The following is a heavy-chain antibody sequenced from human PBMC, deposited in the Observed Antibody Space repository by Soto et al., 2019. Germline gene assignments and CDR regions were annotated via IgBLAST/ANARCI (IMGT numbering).Heavy chain of an antibody. CDR1: GFTFSSYA. CDR3: AKDTDIVVVPAAMCGPDYYFDY. Sequence: EVQLLESGGGLVQPGGSLRLSCAASGFTFSSYAMSWVRQAPGKGLEWVSAISGSGGSTYYADSVKGRFTISRDNSKNTLYLQMNSLRAEDTAVYYCAKDTDIVVVPAAMCGPDYYFDYWGQGTLVTVSS. V-gene: IGHV3-23*01. J-gene: IGHJ4*02. CDR2: ISGSGGST. D-gene: IGHD2-2*01.